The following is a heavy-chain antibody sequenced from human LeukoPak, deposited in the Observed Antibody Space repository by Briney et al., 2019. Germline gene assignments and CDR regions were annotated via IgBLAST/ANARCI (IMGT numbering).Heavy chain of an antibody. CDR1: GGSISSYY. V-gene: IGHV4-4*07. CDR2: ICTSGST. J-gene: IGHJ4*02. CDR3: ARIGATGLDY. Sequence: SETLSHTCTVSGGSISSYYWSWIRQPAGKGLEWIGRICTSGSTNYNPSLKSRVTMAVETSNNQFSLKLSSVAAADTAVYYCARIGATGLDYWGQGTLVTVSS. D-gene: IGHD5-12*01.